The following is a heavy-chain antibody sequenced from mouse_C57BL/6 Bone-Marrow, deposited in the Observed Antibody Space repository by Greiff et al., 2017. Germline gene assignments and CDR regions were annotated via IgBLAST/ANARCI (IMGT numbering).Heavy chain of an antibody. D-gene: IGHD1-1*01. V-gene: IGHV1-55*01. CDR3: ALYYGSRGYAMDY. Sequence: QVQLQQSGAELVKPGASVKMSCKASGYTFTSYWITWVKQRPGQGLEWIGDIYPGSGSTNYNEKFKSKATLTVDTSSSTAYMQLSSLTSEDSAVYYCALYYGSRGYAMDYWGQGTSVTVSS. J-gene: IGHJ4*01. CDR2: IYPGSGST. CDR1: GYTFTSYW.